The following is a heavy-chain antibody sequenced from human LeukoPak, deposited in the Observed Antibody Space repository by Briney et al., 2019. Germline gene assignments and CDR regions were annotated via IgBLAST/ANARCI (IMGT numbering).Heavy chain of an antibody. V-gene: IGHV1-69*05. J-gene: IGHJ4*02. CDR3: ATSSDPRLLCL. CDR2: IIPIFGTA. CDR1: GGTFSSYA. Sequence: SVKVSCKASGGTFSSYAISWVRQAPGHGLEWMGRIIPIFGTANYAQKFQGRVTITTDESTSTAYMELSSLRSEDTTVYYCATSSDPRLLCLWGQGTLVTVSS. D-gene: IGHD3-10*02.